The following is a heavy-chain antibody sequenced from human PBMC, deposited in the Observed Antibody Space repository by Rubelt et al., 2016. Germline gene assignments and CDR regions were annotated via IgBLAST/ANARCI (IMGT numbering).Heavy chain of an antibody. V-gene: IGHV4-39*07. D-gene: IGHD4-17*01. CDR2: IYYSGST. Sequence: QVQLQESGPGLVKPSETLSLTCTVSGGSISSGSYYWGWIRQPPGQGLEWIGSIYYSGSTYYNPSLKSRVTIPADPSKNQFSLKWGSVTAADTAVYYCAREEYGDPEDHFDGMDVWGQGTTVTVSS. CDR3: AREEYGDPEDHFDGMDV. CDR1: GGSISSGSYY. J-gene: IGHJ6*02.